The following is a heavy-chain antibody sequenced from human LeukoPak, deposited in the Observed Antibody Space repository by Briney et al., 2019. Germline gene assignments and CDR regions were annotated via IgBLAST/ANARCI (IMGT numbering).Heavy chain of an antibody. CDR3: ARDSGSYYAFDI. CDR2: IYHSGST. Sequence: PSETLSLTCTVSGYSISSGYYWGWIRQPPGKGLEWIGSIYHSGSTYYNPSLKSRVTISVDTSKNQFSLKLSSVTAADTAVYYCARDSGSYYAFDIWGQGTMVTVSS. CDR1: GYSISSGYY. V-gene: IGHV4-38-2*02. J-gene: IGHJ3*02. D-gene: IGHD1-26*01.